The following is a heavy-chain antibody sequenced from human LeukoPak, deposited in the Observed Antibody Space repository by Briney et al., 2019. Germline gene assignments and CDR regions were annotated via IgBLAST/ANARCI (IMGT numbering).Heavy chain of an antibody. CDR1: GGSVSSGSYY. CDR2: IYYSGST. Sequence: SETLSLTCTVSGGSVSSGSYYWSWIRQPPGKGLEWIGYIYYSGSTNYNPSLKSRVTISVDTSKNQFSLKLSSVTAADTAVYYCARGYLCPAHWGQGTLVTLSS. J-gene: IGHJ4*02. V-gene: IGHV4-61*01. D-gene: IGHD2/OR15-2a*01. CDR3: ARGYLCPAH.